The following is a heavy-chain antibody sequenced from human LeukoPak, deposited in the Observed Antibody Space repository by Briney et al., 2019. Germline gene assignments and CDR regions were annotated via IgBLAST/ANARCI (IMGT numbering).Heavy chain of an antibody. D-gene: IGHD6-19*01. CDR2: IIPIFGTA. Sequence: ASVKVSCKASGGTFSSYAISWVRQAPGQGLEWMGGIIPIFGTANYAQKFQGRVTITTDESTSTAYMGLSSLRSEDTAVYYCASRDYSSGWYWNYWGQGTLVTVSS. CDR1: GGTFSSYA. CDR3: ASRDYSSGWYWNY. V-gene: IGHV1-69*05. J-gene: IGHJ4*02.